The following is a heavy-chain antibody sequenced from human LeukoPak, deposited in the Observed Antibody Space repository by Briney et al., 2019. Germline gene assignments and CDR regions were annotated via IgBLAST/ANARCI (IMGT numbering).Heavy chain of an antibody. Sequence: ASVKVSCKASGYTFTSYGISWVRQAPGQGLEWMGWISAYNGNTNYALKLQGRVTMTTGTSTSTAYMELRSLRSDDTAVYYCARVPIRNAGCSSTSCYGYFDYWGQGTLVTVSS. V-gene: IGHV1-18*01. CDR1: GYTFTSYG. CDR3: ARVPIRNAGCSSTSCYGYFDY. J-gene: IGHJ4*02. CDR2: ISAYNGNT. D-gene: IGHD2-2*01.